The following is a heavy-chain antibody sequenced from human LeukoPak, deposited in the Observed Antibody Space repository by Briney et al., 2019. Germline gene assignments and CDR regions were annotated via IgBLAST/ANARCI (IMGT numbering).Heavy chain of an antibody. V-gene: IGHV3-48*02. CDR1: GFTYGDYA. CDR3: ARDNNYAFDC. Sequence: GGSLRLSCTASGFTYGDYAMSWVRQAPGKGLEWVSHISKNTNNMYYADSVKGRFTMPRDNAENSLYLQMSHLRDEDTAVYYCARDNNYAFDCWGQGTLVTVSS. CDR2: ISKNTNNM. J-gene: IGHJ4*02. D-gene: IGHD5-24*01.